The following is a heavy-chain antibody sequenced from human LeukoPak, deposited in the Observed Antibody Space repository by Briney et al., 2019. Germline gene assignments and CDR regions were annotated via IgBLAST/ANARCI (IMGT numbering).Heavy chain of an antibody. J-gene: IGHJ4*02. V-gene: IGHV4-4*07. CDR3: VRNSCPSGSCYENRGYFDY. D-gene: IGHD2-15*01. CDR2: IYTSGST. Sequence: PSETLSLTCTVSGGSISSYYWSWIRQPAGKGLEWIGRIYTSGSTNYNPSLKSRVTMSVDTSKNQFSLKLSSVTAADTAVYYCVRNSCPSGSCYENRGYFDYWGQGTLVTVSS. CDR1: GGSISSYY.